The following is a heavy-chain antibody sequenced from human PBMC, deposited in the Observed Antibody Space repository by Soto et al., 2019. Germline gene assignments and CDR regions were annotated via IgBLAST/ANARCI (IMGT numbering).Heavy chain of an antibody. V-gene: IGHV3-7*01. CDR1: GFTFSNYW. Sequence: PGGSLRLSCVASGFTFSNYWMSWVRQAPGKGLEWVANTKKDGSQKYYVDSVKGRFTISRDNARNSLYLQMNSLRVEDTAVYYCARDWFDAWGQGTLVTVSS. CDR3: ARDWFDA. J-gene: IGHJ5*02. CDR2: TKKDGSQK.